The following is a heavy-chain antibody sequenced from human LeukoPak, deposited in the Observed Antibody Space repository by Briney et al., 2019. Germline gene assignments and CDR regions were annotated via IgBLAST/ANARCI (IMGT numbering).Heavy chain of an antibody. D-gene: IGHD4-23*01. Sequence: SETLSLTCTVSSGSISSIHYYWSWIRQPPGKGLEWIGYIYYSGSTYYNPSLQSRVTMSVDTSKNQFSLKLRSVTAADTAEYYCARESTVIMGQGRIFTGNYHGMDVWGHGTTVIVSS. J-gene: IGHJ6*02. V-gene: IGHV4-30-4*01. CDR3: ARESTVIMGQGRIFTGNYHGMDV. CDR1: SGSISSIHYY. CDR2: IYYSGST.